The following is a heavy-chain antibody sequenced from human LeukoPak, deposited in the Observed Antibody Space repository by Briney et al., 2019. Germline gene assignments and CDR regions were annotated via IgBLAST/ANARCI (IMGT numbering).Heavy chain of an antibody. CDR1: GYTFTGYY. J-gene: IGHJ4*02. CDR2: INPNSGGT. V-gene: IGHV1-2*02. Sequence: ASVKVSCKASGYTFTGYYMHWVRQAPGQGLAWMGWINPNSGGTNYAQKFQGRVTMTRDTSISTAYMELSRLRSDDTAVYYCARSLMGYYDSSGFDYWGQGTLVTASS. D-gene: IGHD3-22*01. CDR3: ARSLMGYYDSSGFDY.